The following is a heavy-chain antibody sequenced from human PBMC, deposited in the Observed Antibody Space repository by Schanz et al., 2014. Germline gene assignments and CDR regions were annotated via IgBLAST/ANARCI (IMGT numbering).Heavy chain of an antibody. Sequence: DVQLLESGGGLVQPGGSLRLSCAASGFTFSSYAMTWVRQAPGMGLEWVSAISGRDGSTYYADSVRGRFTISRDNSKNTRYLQMNSLRAEDTAVYYCANNWNLDYWGQGTLVTVSS. D-gene: IGHD1-20*01. CDR3: ANNWNLDY. CDR1: GFTFSSYA. CDR2: ISGRDGST. J-gene: IGHJ4*02. V-gene: IGHV3-23*01.